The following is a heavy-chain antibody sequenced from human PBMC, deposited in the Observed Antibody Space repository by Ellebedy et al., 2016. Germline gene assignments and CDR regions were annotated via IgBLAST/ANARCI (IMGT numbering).Heavy chain of an antibody. Sequence: GGSLRLXXAASGFTFSSYSMNWVRQAPGKGLEWVSSISSSSSYIYYADSVKGRFTISRDNAKNSLYLQMNSLRAEDTAVYYCARDDYGVTGVDYWGQGTLVTVSS. D-gene: IGHD4-17*01. CDR1: GFTFSSYS. CDR2: ISSSSSYI. V-gene: IGHV3-21*01. CDR3: ARDDYGVTGVDY. J-gene: IGHJ4*02.